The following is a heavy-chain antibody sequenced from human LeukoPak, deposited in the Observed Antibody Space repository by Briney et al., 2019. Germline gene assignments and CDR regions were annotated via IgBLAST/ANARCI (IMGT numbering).Heavy chain of an antibody. CDR3: ATYSGAHHKTFDD. CDR1: GSSISSGHY. CDR2: IKQDESEK. D-gene: IGHD1-26*01. Sequence: PSETLSLTCSVSGSSISSGHYWGWIRQPPGKGLEWVANIKQDESEKDYVDSVKGRFTISRDNAKNSLYLQMSSLRAEDTAVYYCATYSGAHHKTFDDWGQGTLVTVSS. V-gene: IGHV3-7*03. J-gene: IGHJ4*02.